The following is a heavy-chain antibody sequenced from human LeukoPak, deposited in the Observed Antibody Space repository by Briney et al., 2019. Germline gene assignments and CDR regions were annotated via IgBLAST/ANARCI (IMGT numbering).Heavy chain of an antibody. CDR2: INYSGST. Sequence: SETLSLTCTVSGGSISRYYWTWIRQPPGKGLEWIGYINYSGSTNYNPSLKSRVTISVDTPKNQFSLKLSSVTAADTAVYYCARHTDGYFDYWGQGTLITVSS. CDR1: GGSISRYY. J-gene: IGHJ4*02. CDR3: ARHTDGYFDY. V-gene: IGHV4-59*08.